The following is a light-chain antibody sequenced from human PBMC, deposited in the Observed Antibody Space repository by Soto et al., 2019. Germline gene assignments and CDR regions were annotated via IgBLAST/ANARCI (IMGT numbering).Light chain of an antibody. V-gene: IGKV1-5*01. J-gene: IGKJ1*01. Sequence: DIQMTQSPSPFSASVGGRVTITCRASQPICPWLAWSQQKPGNAPKVLIYDASSFESGVPSRFSGSGSGTEFTLTISSLQPDDFATYYCLQYNSYSTWTFGQGTKVDI. CDR3: LQYNSYSTWT. CDR2: DAS. CDR1: QPICPW.